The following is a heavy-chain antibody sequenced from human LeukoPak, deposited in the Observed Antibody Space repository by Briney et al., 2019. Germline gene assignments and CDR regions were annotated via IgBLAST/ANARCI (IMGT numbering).Heavy chain of an antibody. CDR2: ISAYNGNT. J-gene: IGHJ4*02. CDR1: GYTFTSYG. Sequence: ASVTVSCKASGYTFTSYGISWVRQAPGQGLEWMGWISAYNGNTNYAQKLQGRVTMTTDTSTSTAYMELSSLRSEDTAVYYCARVKGGSGSYYNPFDYWGQGTLVTVSS. CDR3: ARVKGGSGSYYNPFDY. V-gene: IGHV1-18*01. D-gene: IGHD3-10*01.